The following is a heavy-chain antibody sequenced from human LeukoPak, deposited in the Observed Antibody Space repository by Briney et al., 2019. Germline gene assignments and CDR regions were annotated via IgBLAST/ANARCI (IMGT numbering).Heavy chain of an antibody. CDR3: ARGPRVRFLERLLSPLLDY. CDR2: IYPGDSDT. J-gene: IGHJ4*02. D-gene: IGHD3-3*01. CDR1: GYSFTSYW. Sequence: GESLKTSCKGSGYSFTSYWIGWVRQMPGKGLEWMGIIYPGDSDTRYSPSFQGQVTISADKSISTAYLQWSSLKASDTAMYYCARGPRVRFLERLLSPLLDYWGQGTLVTVSS. V-gene: IGHV5-51*01.